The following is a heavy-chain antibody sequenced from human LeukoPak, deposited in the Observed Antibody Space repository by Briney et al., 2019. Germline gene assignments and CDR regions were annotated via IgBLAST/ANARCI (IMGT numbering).Heavy chain of an antibody. D-gene: IGHD1-26*01. V-gene: IGHV1-46*01. J-gene: IGHJ5*02. CDR1: GYTFTSYY. Sequence: ASVKVSCKASGYTFTSYYIHWVRQAPGQGLEWMGIVNPSAGSTSYAQKFQGRVTMTRDTSTSTVYMELSSLRSEDTAVYYCARVSIVGATQGWFDPWGQGTLVTVSS. CDR2: VNPSAGST. CDR3: ARVSIVGATQGWFDP.